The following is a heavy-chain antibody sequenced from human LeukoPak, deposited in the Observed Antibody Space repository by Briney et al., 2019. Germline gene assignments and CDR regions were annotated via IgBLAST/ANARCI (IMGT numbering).Heavy chain of an antibody. CDR2: IIPILGIA. V-gene: IGHV1-69*04. D-gene: IGHD3-16*02. Sequence: SVKLSCTASGGTFSSYAITWVRQAPGQGLEWMGRIIPILGIANYAQKFQGRVTITADKSTSTAYMELSSLRSEDTAVYYCARASMITFGGVIVPHHFDYGGQGTLVTVSS. J-gene: IGHJ4*02. CDR1: GGTFSSYA. CDR3: ARASMITFGGVIVPHHFDY.